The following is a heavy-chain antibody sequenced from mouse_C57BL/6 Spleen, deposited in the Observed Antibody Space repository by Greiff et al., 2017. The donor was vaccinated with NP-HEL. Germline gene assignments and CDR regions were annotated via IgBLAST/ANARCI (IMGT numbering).Heavy chain of an antibody. J-gene: IGHJ2*01. CDR2: IYPGDGDT. Sequence: QVQLKESGAELVKPGASVKLSCKASGYAFSSYWMNWVKQRPGQGLEWIGQIYPGDGDTNYNGKFKGKATLTADKSSSTAYMQLSSLTSEESAVDFCARGGGISYGDYGGQGTTLTVSS. CDR3: ARGGGISYGDY. CDR1: GYAFSSYW. V-gene: IGHV1-80*01. D-gene: IGHD1-1*01.